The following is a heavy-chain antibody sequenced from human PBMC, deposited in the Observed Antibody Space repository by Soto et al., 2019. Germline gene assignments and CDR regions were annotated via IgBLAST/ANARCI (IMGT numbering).Heavy chain of an antibody. CDR3: TRLYYDSSGYPRSN. CDR1: GFTFSGSA. CDR2: IRSKANSYAT. D-gene: IGHD3-22*01. J-gene: IGHJ4*02. V-gene: IGHV3-73*01. Sequence: LRLSCAASGFTFSGSAMHWVRQASGKGLEWVGRIRSKANSYATAYAASVKGRFTISRDDSKNTAYLQMNSLKTEDTAVYYCTRLYYDSSGYPRSNWGQGTLVTVSS.